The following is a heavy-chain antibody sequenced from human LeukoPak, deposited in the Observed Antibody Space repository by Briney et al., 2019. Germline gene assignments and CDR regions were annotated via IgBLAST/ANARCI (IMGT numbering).Heavy chain of an antibody. Sequence: ASVKVSCKASGYTFTSYGISWVRQAPGQGLEWMGWISAYNGNKNYAQKLQGRVTMTTDTSTSTAYMELRSLRSDDTAVYYCAREYYYDSSGRGAFDIWGQGTMVTVSS. CDR1: GYTFTSYG. V-gene: IGHV1-18*01. D-gene: IGHD3-22*01. CDR3: AREYYYDSSGRGAFDI. CDR2: ISAYNGNK. J-gene: IGHJ3*02.